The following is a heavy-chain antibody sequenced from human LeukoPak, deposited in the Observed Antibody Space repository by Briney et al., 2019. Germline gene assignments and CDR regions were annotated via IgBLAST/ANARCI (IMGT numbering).Heavy chain of an antibody. CDR2: IYYSGST. J-gene: IGHJ3*02. D-gene: IGHD1-26*01. V-gene: IGHV4-39*07. CDR1: GGSISSSSYY. CDR3: AGAVGATTLGAFDI. Sequence: KPSETLSLTCTVSGGSISSSSYYWGWIRQPPGKGLEGIGSIYYSGSTYYNPSRKSRVTISVDTSKNQFSLKLSYVTAAGTAVYYCAGAVGATTLGAFDIWGQGTMATVSS.